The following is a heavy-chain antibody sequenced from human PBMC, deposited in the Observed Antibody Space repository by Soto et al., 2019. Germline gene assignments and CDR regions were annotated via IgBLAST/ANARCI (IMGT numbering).Heavy chain of an antibody. CDR2: IIPIFGTA. CDR1: GGTFSSYA. Sequence: QVQLVQSGAEVKKPGSSVKVSCKASGGTFSSYAISWVRQAPGQGLEWMGGIIPIFGTANYAQKFQGRVTITADESTSTAYMELSSLRSEDTAVYCCARDRYYDSSGYPPSYWYFDLWGRGTLVTVSS. D-gene: IGHD3-22*01. CDR3: ARDRYYDSSGYPPSYWYFDL. J-gene: IGHJ2*01. V-gene: IGHV1-69*01.